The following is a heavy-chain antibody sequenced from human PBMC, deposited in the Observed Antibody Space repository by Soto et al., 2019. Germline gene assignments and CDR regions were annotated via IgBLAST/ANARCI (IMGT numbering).Heavy chain of an antibody. D-gene: IGHD3-22*01. CDR3: AKFDISGYPRAPFDY. J-gene: IGHJ4*02. V-gene: IGHV3-74*01. Sequence: PGGSLRLSCAASGFTFSSYWMHWVRQAPGKGLVWVSRINSDGSSTTYADSVKGRFTISRDNAKNTLYLQMNSLRAEDTAVYSCAKFDISGYPRAPFDYWGQGTLVTVSS. CDR1: GFTFSSYW. CDR2: INSDGSST.